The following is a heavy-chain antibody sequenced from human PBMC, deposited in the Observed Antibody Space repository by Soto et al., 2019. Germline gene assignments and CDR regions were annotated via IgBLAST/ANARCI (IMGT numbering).Heavy chain of an antibody. V-gene: IGHV3-53*01. Sequence: EVQLVQSGGGLIQPGGSLRLSCAASGFTVSSLYVSWVRQAPGKGLEWVAVIYSGGSTYYADSVKGRFTISRDNSKNTLYLQMNSLRAEDTAVYYCAKVVIGYYDILTGYYGNGMDVWGQGTTVTVSS. CDR2: IYSGGST. D-gene: IGHD3-9*01. CDR1: GFTVSSLY. J-gene: IGHJ6*02. CDR3: AKVVIGYYDILTGYYGNGMDV.